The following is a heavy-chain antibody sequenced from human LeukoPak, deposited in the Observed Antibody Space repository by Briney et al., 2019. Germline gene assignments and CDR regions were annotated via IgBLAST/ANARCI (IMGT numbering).Heavy chain of an antibody. CDR3: VKDLSYESSGSFFDY. Sequence: PGGSLRLSCAASGFAFEDYTMHWVRQVPGKTLEWVSLISCDGTTYYTDSVKGRFTISRDNNNDSLYLQMDTLRSEDTAFYYCVKDLSYESSGSFFDYWGQGTLVTVSS. V-gene: IGHV3-43*01. CDR1: GFAFEDYT. J-gene: IGHJ4*02. D-gene: IGHD3-22*01. CDR2: ISCDGTT.